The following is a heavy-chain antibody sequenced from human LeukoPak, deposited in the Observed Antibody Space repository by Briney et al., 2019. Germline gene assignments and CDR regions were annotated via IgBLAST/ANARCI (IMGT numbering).Heavy chain of an antibody. CDR2: IYYSGST. J-gene: IGHJ6*02. Sequence: SETLSLTCTVSGGSISSYYWSWIRQPPGKGLEWIGYIYYSGSTNYNPSLKSRVTISVDTSKNQFSLKLSSVTAADTAVYYCAREVYDNSGIRHYYYGMDVWGQGTTVTVSS. V-gene: IGHV4-59*12. CDR3: AREVYDNSGIRHYYYGMDV. CDR1: GGSISSYY. D-gene: IGHD3-22*01.